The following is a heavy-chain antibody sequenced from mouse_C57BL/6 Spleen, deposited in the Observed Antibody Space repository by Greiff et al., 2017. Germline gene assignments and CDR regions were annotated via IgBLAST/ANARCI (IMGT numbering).Heavy chain of an antibody. CDR3: SRGLGYPDY. CDR2: IDPETGGT. J-gene: IGHJ2*01. D-gene: IGHD2-2*01. Sequence: QVQLQQSGAELVRPGASVTLSCKASGYTFTDYEMHWVKQTPVHGLEWIGAIDPETGGTAYNQKFKGKAILTVDKSSSTDYMELRRLTSKDSAVYYCSRGLGYPDYWGQGTTLTVSA. CDR1: GYTFTDYE. V-gene: IGHV1-15*01.